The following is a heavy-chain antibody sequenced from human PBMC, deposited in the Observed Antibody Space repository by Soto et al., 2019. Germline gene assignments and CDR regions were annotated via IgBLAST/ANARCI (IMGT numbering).Heavy chain of an antibody. CDR3: AKDVAEWADLDY. J-gene: IGHJ4*02. CDR2: ISGSGGST. V-gene: IGHV3-23*01. D-gene: IGHD2-8*01. CDR1: GFTFSSYA. Sequence: EVQLLESGGGLVQPGGSLRLSCAASGFTFSSYAMSWVRQAPGKGLEWVSAISGSGGSTYYADSVKGRFTISRDNSNNTLYLQMNSLRADDTAVYYCAKDVAEWADLDYWGQGTLVTVSS.